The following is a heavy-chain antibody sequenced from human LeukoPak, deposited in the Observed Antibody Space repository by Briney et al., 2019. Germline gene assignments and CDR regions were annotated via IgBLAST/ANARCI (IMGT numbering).Heavy chain of an antibody. Sequence: PGGSLRLSCSASGFTLSSFAMHWVRQAPGKGLEYVSALSSNGGSTYYADSVKGRFTISRDNSKNTLYLQMSSLRTEDPAVYYCVKRGSSWSFDYWGQGTLVTVSS. V-gene: IGHV3-64D*08. J-gene: IGHJ4*02. CDR3: VKRGSSWSFDY. CDR2: LSSNGGST. CDR1: GFTLSSFA. D-gene: IGHD6-13*01.